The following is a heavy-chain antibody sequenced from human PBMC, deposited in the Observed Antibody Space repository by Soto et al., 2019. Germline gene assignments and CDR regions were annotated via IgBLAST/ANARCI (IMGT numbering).Heavy chain of an antibody. Sequence: VASVKVSCKASGGTFSSYAISWVRQAPGQGLEWMGGIIPIFGTANYAQKFQGRVTITADESTSTAYMELSSLRSEDTAVYYCARGKSGLNWNYHFDYWGQGTLVTVSS. CDR2: IIPIFGTA. V-gene: IGHV1-69*13. D-gene: IGHD1-7*01. J-gene: IGHJ4*02. CDR3: ARGKSGLNWNYHFDY. CDR1: GGTFSSYA.